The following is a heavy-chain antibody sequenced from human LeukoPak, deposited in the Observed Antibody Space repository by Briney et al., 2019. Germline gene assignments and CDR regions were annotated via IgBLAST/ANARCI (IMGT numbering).Heavy chain of an antibody. CDR2: INHSGST. V-gene: IGHV4-34*01. D-gene: IGHD1-26*01. CDR1: GGSFSGYY. Sequence: SETLSLTCAVYGGSFSGYYWSWIRQPPGKGLEWIGEINHSGSTNYNPSLKSRVTISVDTSKNQFSLKLSSVTAADTAVYYCARRLRSSIYWYFDLWGRGTLVNVSS. J-gene: IGHJ2*01. CDR3: ARRLRSSIYWYFDL.